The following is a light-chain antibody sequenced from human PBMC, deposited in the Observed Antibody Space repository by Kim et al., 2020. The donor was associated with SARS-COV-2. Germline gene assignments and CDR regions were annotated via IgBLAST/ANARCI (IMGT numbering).Light chain of an antibody. V-gene: IGLV1-47*01. J-gene: IGLJ1*01. CDR1: SSDIGDNH. CDR3: ATWDDSLSSYV. Sequence: GQRVTISCSGSSSDIGDNHVSWYHKFPDTAPKLLTFKNNQRPTGVSDRFSASKSGASASLAISGLRSEDEADYYCATWDDSLSSYVFGSGTKVTVL. CDR2: KNN.